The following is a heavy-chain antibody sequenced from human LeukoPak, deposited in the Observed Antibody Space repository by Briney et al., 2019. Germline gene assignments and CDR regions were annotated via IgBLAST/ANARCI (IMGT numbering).Heavy chain of an antibody. J-gene: IGHJ4*02. CDR2: IIPIFGTA. D-gene: IGHD6-13*01. CDR1: GGTFSSYA. Sequence: SVKVSCKASGGTFSSYAISWVRQAPGQGLEWMGGIIPIFGTANYARKFQGRVTITTDESTSTAYMELSSLRSEDTAVYYCARAKEGIAAPYFDYWGQGTLVTVSS. CDR3: ARAKEGIAAPYFDY. V-gene: IGHV1-69*05.